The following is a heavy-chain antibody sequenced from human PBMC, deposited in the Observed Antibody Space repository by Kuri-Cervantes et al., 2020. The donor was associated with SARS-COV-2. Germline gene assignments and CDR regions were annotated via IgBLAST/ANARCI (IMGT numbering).Heavy chain of an antibody. CDR1: GYTFTSYG. J-gene: IGHJ4*02. Sequence: ASVKVSCKASGYTFTSYGISWVRQAPGQGPEWVGWISTYNGNTNYAQILQGRVTMTTDTSTSTAYMELSSLRSEDTAVYYCATAIAAAGSMIDYWGQGTLVTVSS. V-gene: IGHV1-18*01. CDR3: ATAIAAAGSMIDY. CDR2: ISTYNGNT. D-gene: IGHD6-13*01.